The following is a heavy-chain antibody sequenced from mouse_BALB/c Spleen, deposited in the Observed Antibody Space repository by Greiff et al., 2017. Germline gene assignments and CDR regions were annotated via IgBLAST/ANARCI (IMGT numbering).Heavy chain of an antibody. Sequence: DVMLVESGGGLVKPGGSLKLSCAASGFTFSDYYMYWVRQTPEKRLEWVATISDGGSYTYYPDSVKGRFTISRDNAKNNLYLQMSSLKSEDTAMYYCAREYYYGNYGLAYWGQGTLVTVSA. V-gene: IGHV5-4*02. CDR1: GFTFSDYY. D-gene: IGHD2-1*01. CDR2: ISDGGSYT. J-gene: IGHJ3*01. CDR3: AREYYYGNYGLAY.